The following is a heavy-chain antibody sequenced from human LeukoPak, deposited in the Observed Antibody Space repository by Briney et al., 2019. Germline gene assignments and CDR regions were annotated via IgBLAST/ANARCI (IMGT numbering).Heavy chain of an antibody. J-gene: IGHJ5*02. CDR1: GGSISSYY. Sequence: ASETLSLTCTVSGGSISSYYWSWIRQPPGKGLEWIGYIYYSGSTNYNPSLKSRVTISVDTSKNQFSLKLSSVTAADTAVYYCARLLSSSWHGDWFDPWGQGTLVTVSS. CDR2: IYYSGST. CDR3: ARLLSSSWHGDWFDP. D-gene: IGHD6-13*01. V-gene: IGHV4-59*08.